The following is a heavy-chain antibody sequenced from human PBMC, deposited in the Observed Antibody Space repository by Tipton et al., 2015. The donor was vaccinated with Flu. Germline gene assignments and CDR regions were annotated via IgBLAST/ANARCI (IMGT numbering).Heavy chain of an antibody. D-gene: IGHD1-26*01. CDR2: IYPGDSDT. V-gene: IGHV5-51*03. J-gene: IGHJ6*02. CDR3: ARSSGNYFEFDAMDV. Sequence: QSGAEVKKPGESLKISCKASGYSFTRHWIAWVRQMPGKALEWMGIIYPGDSDTRYSPSFQGQVTISADNSISSAYLQWNSLKASDTAIYYCARSSGNYFEFDAMDVWGQGP. CDR1: GYSFTRHW.